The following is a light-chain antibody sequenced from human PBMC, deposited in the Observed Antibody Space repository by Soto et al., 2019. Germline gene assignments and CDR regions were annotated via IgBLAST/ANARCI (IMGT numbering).Light chain of an antibody. CDR3: QQYYTTPWT. CDR2: WAS. Sequence: DIVMTQSPDSLAVSLGERATINCKSSQTLLYGSNNKNYLAWYQQKPGQPPKLLIYWASTRESGVPDRFSGSGSGTDFNLTISSLQAEDVAVYYCQQYYTTPWTFGKGTKVEIK. CDR1: QTLLYGSNNKNY. V-gene: IGKV4-1*01. J-gene: IGKJ1*01.